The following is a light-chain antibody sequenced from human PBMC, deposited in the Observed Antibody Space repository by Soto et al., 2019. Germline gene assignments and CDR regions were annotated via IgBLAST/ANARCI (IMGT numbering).Light chain of an antibody. CDR2: EVS. CDR3: MSYLGGHSVA. Sequence: QSVLTQPPSASGSPGMSVTLSCSGTDNDVGRYDYVSWYQQHPGKAPKLLIYEVSKRPSGVPDRFSASKSGNTASLTVSGLQGEDEADYYCMSYLGGHSVAFGGGTKLTVL. CDR1: DNDVGRYDY. V-gene: IGLV2-8*01. J-gene: IGLJ2*01.